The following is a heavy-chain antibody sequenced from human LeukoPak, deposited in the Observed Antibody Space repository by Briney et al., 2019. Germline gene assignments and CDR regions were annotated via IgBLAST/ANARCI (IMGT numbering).Heavy chain of an antibody. CDR3: ARDPTIVVVPAANYGMDV. D-gene: IGHD2-2*01. CDR1: GDSVSSNSAA. V-gene: IGHV6-1*01. J-gene: IGHJ6*02. Sequence: SQTLSLTCAISGDSVSSNSAAWNWIRQSPSRGLEWLGRTYYRSKWYNDYAVSVKSRITINPDTSKNQFFLQLNSVTPEDTAVYYCARDPTIVVVPAANYGMDVWGQGTTVTVSS. CDR2: TYYRSKWYN.